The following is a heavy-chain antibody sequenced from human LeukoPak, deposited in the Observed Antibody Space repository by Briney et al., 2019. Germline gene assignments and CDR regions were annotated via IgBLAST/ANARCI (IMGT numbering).Heavy chain of an antibody. CDR3: AKDRDEYGDFPHFDY. CDR2: IRYDGSNK. V-gene: IGHV3-30*02. D-gene: IGHD4-17*01. J-gene: IGHJ4*02. CDR1: GFTFSSYG. Sequence: GRSLRLSCAASGFTFSSYGMHWVRQAPGKGLEWVAFIRYDGSNKYYADSVKGRFTISRDNSKNTLYLQMNSLRAEDTAVYYCAKDRDEYGDFPHFDYWGQGTLVTVSS.